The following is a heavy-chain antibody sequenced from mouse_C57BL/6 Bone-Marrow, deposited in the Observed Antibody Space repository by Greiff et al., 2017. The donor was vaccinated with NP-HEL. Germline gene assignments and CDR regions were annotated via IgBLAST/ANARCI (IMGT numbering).Heavy chain of an antibody. CDR3: TTHSSGPYYFDY. J-gene: IGHJ2*01. V-gene: IGHV14-4*01. Sequence: VHVKQSGAELVRPGASVKLSCTASGFNIKDDYMHWVKQRPEQGLEWIGWIDPENGDTEYASKFQGKATITADTSSNSAYLQLSSLTSEDTAVYYCTTHSSGPYYFDYWGQGTTLTVSS. CDR2: IDPENGDT. D-gene: IGHD3-2*02. CDR1: GFNIKDDY.